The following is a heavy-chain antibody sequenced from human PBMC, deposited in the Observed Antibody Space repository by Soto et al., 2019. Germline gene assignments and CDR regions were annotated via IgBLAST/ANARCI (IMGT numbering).Heavy chain of an antibody. CDR3: ARDNQWHGVFDY. CDR1: GFTFSSYG. V-gene: IGHV3-33*01. D-gene: IGHD2-8*01. CDR2: IWYDGSNK. J-gene: IGHJ4*02. Sequence: GGSLRLSCAASGFTFSSYGMHWVRQAPGKGLEWVAVIWYDGSNKYYADSVKGRFTISRDNSKNTLYLQMNSLRAEDTAVYYCARDNQWHGVFDYWGQGTLVTVSS.